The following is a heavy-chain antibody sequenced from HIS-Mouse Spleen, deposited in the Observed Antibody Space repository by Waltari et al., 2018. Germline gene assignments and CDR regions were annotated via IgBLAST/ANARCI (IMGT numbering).Heavy chain of an antibody. J-gene: IGHJ3*02. CDR2: IFSNDEK. CDR1: GFSLSNARMG. V-gene: IGHV2-26*01. D-gene: IGHD6-13*01. Sequence: QVTLRESGPVLVKPTETLTLTCTVSGFSLSNARMGVSWIRQPPGKALEWLAHIFSNDEKSYTTSLKSRLTISKDTSKSQVVLTMTNMDPVDTATYSCARPGGYSSSWYAFDIWGQGTMVTVSS. CDR3: ARPGGYSSSWYAFDI.